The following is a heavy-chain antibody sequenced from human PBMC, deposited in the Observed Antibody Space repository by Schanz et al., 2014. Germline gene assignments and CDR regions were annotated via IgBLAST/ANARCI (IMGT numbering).Heavy chain of an antibody. J-gene: IGHJ6*02. Sequence: QVQLVESGGGVVQPGRSLRLSCAASGFNFSNYDIHWVRQAPGKGLEWVALIYYNGTNKYYADSVKGRFTISRDNSQNTLYLQMNPLRTEDTAVYYCAKELTRRGGQTNFYYYYGMDVWGQGTTVTVSS. CDR1: GFNFSNYD. D-gene: IGHD3-9*01. CDR2: IYYNGTNK. CDR3: AKELTRRGGQTNFYYYYGMDV. V-gene: IGHV3-30*18.